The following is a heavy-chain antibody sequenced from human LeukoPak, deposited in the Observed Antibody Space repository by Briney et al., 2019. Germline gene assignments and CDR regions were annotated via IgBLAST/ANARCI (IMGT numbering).Heavy chain of an antibody. D-gene: IGHD5-12*01. J-gene: IGHJ4*02. CDR1: GFSISSGYY. CDR3: VRDSYNGYLTFDY. V-gene: IGHV4-38-2*02. CDR2: LYHTGST. Sequence: SETLSLTCTVSGFSISSGYYWGWIRQSPGKGLEWIGSLYHTGSTYYNPSLKSRVTISVDTSKNQFSLYLTSVTAADTAVYYCVRDSYNGYLTFDYWGQGTLVTVSS.